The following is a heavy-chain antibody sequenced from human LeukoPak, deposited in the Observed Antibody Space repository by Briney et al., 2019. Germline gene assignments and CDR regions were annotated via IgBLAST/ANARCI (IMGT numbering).Heavy chain of an antibody. D-gene: IGHD3-10*01. CDR3: ASDYYASGWSLYGMDV. J-gene: IGHJ6*02. V-gene: IGHV6-1*01. CDR2: TYYRSKWYN. Sequence: SQTLSLTCAISGDSVSSNSAAWNWIRQSPSRGLEWLGRTYYRSKWYNDYAVSVKSRITINPDTSKNQFSLQLNSVTPEDTDVYYCASDYYASGWSLYGMDVWGQGTTVTVSS. CDR1: GDSVSSNSAA.